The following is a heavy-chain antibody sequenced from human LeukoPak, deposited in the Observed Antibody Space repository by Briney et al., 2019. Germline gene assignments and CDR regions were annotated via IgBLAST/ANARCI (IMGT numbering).Heavy chain of an antibody. J-gene: IGHJ6*02. CDR3: ATREDLAYCGGDCYFIDYYYGMDV. Sequence: GGSLSLSCAASGFTLSSHAMSWVPQAPGKGLEWVSAISGSGGSTYYAHPVKGGFTISRDNSKNTLYLQMNSLRAEDTAVYYCATREDLAYCGGDCYFIDYYYGMDVWGQGTTVTVSS. CDR1: GFTLSSHA. CDR2: ISGSGGST. V-gene: IGHV3-23*01. D-gene: IGHD2-21*02.